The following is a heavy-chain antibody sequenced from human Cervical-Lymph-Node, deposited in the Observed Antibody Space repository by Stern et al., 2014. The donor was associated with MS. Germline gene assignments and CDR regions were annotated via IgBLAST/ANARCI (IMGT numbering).Heavy chain of an antibody. Sequence: QVQLVESGAEERKPGASVKVSCKASGYTFTSNYMHWVRQAPGQGLEWMGIINPSGGSTSYAQKFTGRRTMTRDKCTSTVSMELSSLRSEDTAVYYCAGGHTFDNWGQGTLVTVSS. CDR2: INPSGGST. V-gene: IGHV1-46*01. CDR3: AGGHTFDN. J-gene: IGHJ4*02. CDR1: GYTFTSNY.